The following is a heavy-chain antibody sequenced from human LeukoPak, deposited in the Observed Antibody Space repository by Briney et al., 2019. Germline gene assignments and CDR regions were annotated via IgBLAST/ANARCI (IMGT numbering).Heavy chain of an antibody. CDR2: ISGSSYYI. V-gene: IGHV3-21*01. CDR3: TRGGSLIITFGGGYKWFER. J-gene: IGHJ5*02. Sequence: GGSLRLSCAASGITFSSYTVNWIRQAPGKGLEWVSSISGSSYYIYYADSVRGRFTISRDNAKNSAYLQMNSLRAEDTAVYYCTRGGSLIITFGGGYKWFERWGQGTLVTVSS. CDR1: GITFSSYT. D-gene: IGHD3-16*01.